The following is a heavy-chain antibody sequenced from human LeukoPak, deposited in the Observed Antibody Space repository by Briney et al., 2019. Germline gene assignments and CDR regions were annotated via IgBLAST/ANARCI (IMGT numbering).Heavy chain of an antibody. V-gene: IGHV4-38-2*02. Sequence: SETLSLTCTVSGYSISSGYFWGWIRQPPGQGLECIGTIYHSGSTYYNPSLKSRVTISVDTSKNQFSLKLSSVTAADTAVYYCARGTDVLRFLEWLFYFDYWGQGTLVTVSS. CDR3: ARGTDVLRFLEWLFYFDY. CDR1: GYSISSGYF. CDR2: IYHSGST. D-gene: IGHD3-3*01. J-gene: IGHJ4*02.